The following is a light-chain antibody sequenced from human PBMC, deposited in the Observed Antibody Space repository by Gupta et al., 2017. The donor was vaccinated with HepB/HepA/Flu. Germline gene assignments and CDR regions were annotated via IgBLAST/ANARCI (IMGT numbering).Light chain of an antibody. J-gene: IGLJ3*02. CDR3: ATWHGKTVV. CDR1: SGLCVDNYW. CDR2: YKSDSNN. V-gene: IGLV5-45*02. Sequence: QPALTQPSSLSASPGASASLTCPFRSGLCVDNYWIYWYQLKPGSPPQYLLRYKSDSNNEKGSGVPRRFSGSKDASANAAILVISGVQFEDEADYYCATWHGKTVVFGGGTKVTVL.